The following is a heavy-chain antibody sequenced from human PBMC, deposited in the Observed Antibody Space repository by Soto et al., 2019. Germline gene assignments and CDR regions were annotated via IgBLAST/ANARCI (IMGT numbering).Heavy chain of an antibody. CDR2: IYSGGST. CDR3: ATRSVTAPR. V-gene: IGHV3-53*04. D-gene: IGHD4-17*01. Sequence: SGGGLVQPGGSLRLSCAASGFSVSSNYMSWVRQAPGKGLECVSLIYSGGSTYYADSVKGRFTISRHNFNNTLYLQMNSLRSDDTAVYYCATRSVTAPRWGQGTLVTVSS. J-gene: IGHJ4*02. CDR1: GFSVSSNY.